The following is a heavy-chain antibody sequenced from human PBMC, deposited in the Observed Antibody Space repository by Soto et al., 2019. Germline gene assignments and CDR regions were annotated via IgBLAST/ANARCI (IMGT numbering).Heavy chain of an antibody. CDR1: GFTVSSNY. Sequence: GGSLRLSCAASGFTVSSNYMSWVRQAPGKGLEWVSVIYSGGSTYYADSVKGRFTISRDNSKNTLYLQMNSLRAEDTAVYCCARGERIQLWSLRGRYFDYWGQGIGVTVSS. J-gene: IGHJ4*02. CDR2: IYSGGST. D-gene: IGHD5-18*01. CDR3: ARGERIQLWSLRGRYFDY. V-gene: IGHV3-53*01.